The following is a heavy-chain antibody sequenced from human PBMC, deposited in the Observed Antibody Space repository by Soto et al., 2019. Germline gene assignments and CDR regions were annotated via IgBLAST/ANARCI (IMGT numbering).Heavy chain of an antibody. J-gene: IGHJ6*03. V-gene: IGHV3-23*01. D-gene: IGHD2-2*01. CDR1: GFTFSNFA. Sequence: EVQILESGGGSVQPGGSLRLSCAASGFTFSNFAMSSVRHAPGKGLEWVSEITGSTGTTYYADSVRGRFIISRDNSKNTLHLQMNSLRAEDTAVYYCAKDTSSSPYYMDVWGKGTTVTVSS. CDR2: ITGSTGTT. CDR3: AKDTSSSPYYMDV.